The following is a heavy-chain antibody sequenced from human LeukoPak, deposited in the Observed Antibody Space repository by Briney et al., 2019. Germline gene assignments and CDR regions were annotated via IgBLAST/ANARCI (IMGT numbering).Heavy chain of an antibody. CDR1: GYSFTNYW. CDR2: MYPGDSDT. D-gene: IGHD3-10*01. J-gene: IGHJ4*02. Sequence: GESLKISCEGSGYSFTNYWIGWVRQMPGKGLEWMGIMYPGDSDTRYSPSFQGQITISADKSISTTYLQWSSLKSSDTAIYYCAASNYGSGSYVAFDSWGQGTLVSVSS. CDR3: AASNYGSGSYVAFDS. V-gene: IGHV5-51*01.